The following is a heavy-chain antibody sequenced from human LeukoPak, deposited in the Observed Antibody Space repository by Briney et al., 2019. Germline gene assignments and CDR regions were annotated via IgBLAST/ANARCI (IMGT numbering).Heavy chain of an antibody. CDR2: INPNSGGT. J-gene: IGHJ4*02. D-gene: IGHD3-10*01. Sequence: ASVKVSCKASGYTLTGYYMHWVRQAPGQGLEWMGWINPNSGGTNYAQKFQGRVTMTRDTSISTAYMELSRLRSDDTAVYYCAREGYGSGSYGGEWGQGTLVTVSS. CDR3: AREGYGSGSYGGE. CDR1: GYTLTGYY. V-gene: IGHV1-2*02.